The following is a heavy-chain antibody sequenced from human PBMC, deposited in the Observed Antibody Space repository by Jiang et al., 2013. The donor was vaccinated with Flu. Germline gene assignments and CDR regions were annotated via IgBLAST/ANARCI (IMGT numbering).Heavy chain of an antibody. V-gene: IGHV3-7*03. D-gene: IGHD6-13*01. Sequence: VQLLESGGGLVQPGGSMRLSCEASGFTLSDYWMSWVRQAPGKGLGWVASIKQDESEKYYVDSVKGRFTISRHNAKQSLYLHMNSLRAGDTAVYYCARDSKPRGMEFVSLYYYGTDVWGHGTTVTVSS. CDR2: IKQDESEK. J-gene: IGHJ6*02. CDR3: ARDSKPRGMEFVSLYYYGTDV. CDR1: GFTLSDYW.